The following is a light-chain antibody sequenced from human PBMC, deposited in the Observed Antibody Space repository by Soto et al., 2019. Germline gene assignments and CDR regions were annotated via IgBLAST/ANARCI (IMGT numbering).Light chain of an antibody. J-gene: IGKJ1*01. Sequence: SLSPSTLSASPRDRTTLSCSASQSVGNNLAWYQQKPGQAPRLLIYGAYTRATGIPARFSGSGSGTDFTLTISSLQSEDFAVYYCQHYNYCPPKTVGQGTKVDI. CDR2: GAY. CDR1: QSVGNN. CDR3: QHYNYCPPKT. V-gene: IGKV3-15*01.